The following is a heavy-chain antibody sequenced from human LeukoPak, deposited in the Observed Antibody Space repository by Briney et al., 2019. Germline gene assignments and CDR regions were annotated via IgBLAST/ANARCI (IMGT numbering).Heavy chain of an antibody. V-gene: IGHV4-39*01. J-gene: IGHJ4*02. CDR3: ARVNGDYPFDY. CDR2: IYYSGST. D-gene: IGHD4-17*01. CDR1: GGSISSSSYY. Sequence: SETLSLTCTVSGGSISSSSYYWGWIRQPPGKGLEWIGSIYYSGSTYYNPSLKSRVTISVDTSKNQFSLKLSSVTAADTAVYYCARVNGDYPFDYWGQGTLVTVSS.